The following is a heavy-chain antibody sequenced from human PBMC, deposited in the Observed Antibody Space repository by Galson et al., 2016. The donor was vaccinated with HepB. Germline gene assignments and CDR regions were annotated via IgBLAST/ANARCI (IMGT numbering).Heavy chain of an antibody. D-gene: IGHD5-12*01. J-gene: IGHJ4*02. CDR3: VTIVATIVY. CDR2: INPNNGGT. CDR1: GYTFPANY. Sequence: SCKASGYTFPANYIHWVRQAPGQGLEWMGRINPNNGGTDYAHKFQGRVTMTRDTSISTAYMELSRLRSDDTVVFYCVTIVATIVYWGQGTLVTVS. V-gene: IGHV1-2*05.